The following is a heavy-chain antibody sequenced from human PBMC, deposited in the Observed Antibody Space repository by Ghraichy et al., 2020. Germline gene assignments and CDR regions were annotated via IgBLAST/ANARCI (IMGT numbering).Heavy chain of an antibody. J-gene: IGHJ4*02. D-gene: IGHD5-18*01. V-gene: IGHV4-39*01. CDR2: IYYSGST. CDR3: ARPGTAMADFDY. CDR1: GGSISSSSYY. Sequence: SQTLSLTCTVSGGSISSSSYYWGWIRQPPGKGLEWIGSIYYSGSTYYNPSLKSRVTISVDTSKNQFSLKLSSVTAADTAVYYCARPGTAMADFDYWGQGTLVTVSS.